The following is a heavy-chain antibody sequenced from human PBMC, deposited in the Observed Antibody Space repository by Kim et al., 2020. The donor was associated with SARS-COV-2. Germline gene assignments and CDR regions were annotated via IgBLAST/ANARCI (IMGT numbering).Heavy chain of an antibody. Sequence: GGSLRLSCVASEFAFGHYAMHWVRQAPGKGLEWVSGISWNSGTIAYAGSVKGRFTISRDDAKNSLYLQMNSLRAEDTALYYCAKSHGSGFSWGGYYYTGMDVWGPGTTVSVSS. V-gene: IGHV3-9*01. CDR3: AKSHGSGFSWGGYYYTGMDV. CDR2: ISWNSGTI. D-gene: IGHD3-10*01. CDR1: EFAFGHYA. J-gene: IGHJ6*02.